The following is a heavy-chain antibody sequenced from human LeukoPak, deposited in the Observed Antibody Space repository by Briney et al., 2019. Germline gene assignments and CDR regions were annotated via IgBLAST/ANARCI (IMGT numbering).Heavy chain of an antibody. J-gene: IGHJ5*02. V-gene: IGHV4-30-2*01. Sequence: PSQTLSLTCAVSGGSISSGGYSWSWIRQPPGKGLEWIGYIYHSGSTYYNPSLKSRVTISVDTSKNQFSLKLSSVTAADTAVYYCASRSARYNWNYVYWFDPWGQGTLVTVSS. CDR2: IYHSGST. D-gene: IGHD1-7*01. CDR1: GGSISSGGYS. CDR3: ASRSARYNWNYVYWFDP.